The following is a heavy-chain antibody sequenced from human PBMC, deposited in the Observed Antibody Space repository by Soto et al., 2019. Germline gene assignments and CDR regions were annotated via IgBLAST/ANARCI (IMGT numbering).Heavy chain of an antibody. V-gene: IGHV4-59*05. Sequence: PSETLSLTCTVFGGSISSYYWSWIRQPPGRGLEWIGSSHYSGATYYNPALNSRVTISIDTSRNNFSLKLISVTAADTAVYYCTRRIDTEFDPWGQGTLVTVSS. CDR3: TRRIDTEFDP. CDR1: GGSISSYY. D-gene: IGHD2-8*02. CDR2: SHYSGAT. J-gene: IGHJ5*02.